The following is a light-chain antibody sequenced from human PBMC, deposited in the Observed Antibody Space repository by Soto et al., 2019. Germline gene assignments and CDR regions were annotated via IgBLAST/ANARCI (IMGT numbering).Light chain of an antibody. CDR2: AAS. CDR3: QQSYNTPFT. V-gene: IGKV1-39*01. CDR1: ETTALY. J-gene: IGKJ3*01. Sequence: DIEMTQSPPSLSASVGDRVTITCRASETTALYLNWYQQKPGKAPKLLIRAASRLETGVPARFSGSGSGTAFTLTITALQPEDVATCYCQQSYNTPFTFGPGTTVDV.